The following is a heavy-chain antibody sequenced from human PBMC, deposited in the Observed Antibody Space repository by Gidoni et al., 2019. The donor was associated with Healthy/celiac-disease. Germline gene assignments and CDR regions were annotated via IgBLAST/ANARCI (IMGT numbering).Heavy chain of an antibody. Sequence: QVQLVESGGGVVQPGRSLRLSCAASGFTFSSYAMHWVRQAPGKGLEWVAVISYDGSNKYYADSVKGRFTISRDNSKNTLYLQMNSLRAEDTAVYYCARAFRLHVGTFDYWGQGTLVTVSS. CDR1: GFTFSSYA. J-gene: IGHJ4*02. D-gene: IGHD7-27*01. V-gene: IGHV3-30-3*01. CDR3: ARAFRLHVGTFDY. CDR2: ISYDGSNK.